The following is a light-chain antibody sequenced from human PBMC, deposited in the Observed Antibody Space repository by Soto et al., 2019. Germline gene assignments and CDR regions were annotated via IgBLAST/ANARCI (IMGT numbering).Light chain of an antibody. CDR1: QSISNF. V-gene: IGKV1-39*01. J-gene: IGKJ4*01. Sequence: DIQMTQSPSSLSASLGDRVTITCRASQSISNFLNWVQHKPGNAPKVLISAASTLQSGVPPMFSGSESGTDFTLTISSLQPEDSASYYCQQYYNSVLTFGGGTKVEIK. CDR3: QQYYNSVLT. CDR2: AAS.